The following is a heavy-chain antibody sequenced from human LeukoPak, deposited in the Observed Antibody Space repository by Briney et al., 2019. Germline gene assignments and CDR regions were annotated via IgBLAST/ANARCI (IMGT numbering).Heavy chain of an antibody. CDR3: ARDPVYYDSSGYNDAFDI. CDR1: GYTFTGYY. CDR2: INPNSGGT. J-gene: IGHJ3*02. Sequence: ASVKVSCKASGYTFTGYYMHWVRQAPGQGLEWMGRINPNSGGTNYAQKFQGRVIMTRDTSISTAHMELSRLRSDDTAVYYCARDPVYYDSSGYNDAFDIWGQGTMVTVSS. V-gene: IGHV1-2*06. D-gene: IGHD3-22*01.